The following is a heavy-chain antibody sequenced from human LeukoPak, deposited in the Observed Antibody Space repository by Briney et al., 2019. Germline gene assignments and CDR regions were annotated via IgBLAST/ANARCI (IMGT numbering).Heavy chain of an antibody. Sequence: GGSLRLSCAASGFTFSSYGMHWVRQAPGKGLEWVAVISYDGSNKYYAGSVKGRFTISRDNSKNTQYLQMNSLRAEDTAVYYCAKDQGNYYNSSGYPYYFDYWGQGTLVTVSS. CDR2: ISYDGSNK. CDR3: AKDQGNYYNSSGYPYYFDY. CDR1: GFTFSSYG. D-gene: IGHD3-22*01. J-gene: IGHJ4*02. V-gene: IGHV3-30*18.